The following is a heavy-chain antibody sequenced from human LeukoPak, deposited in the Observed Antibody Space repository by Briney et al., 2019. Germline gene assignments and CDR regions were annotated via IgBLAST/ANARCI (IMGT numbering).Heavy chain of an antibody. D-gene: IGHD1-14*01. CDR1: GYTFTSYY. V-gene: IGHV1-46*01. J-gene: IGHJ6*02. CDR2: INPSGGST. CDR3: ARDKPATPTYYYYYYGMDV. Sequence: GASVKVSCEASGYTFTSYYMHWVRQAPGQGLEWMGIINPSGGSTSYAQKFQGRVTMTRDTSTSTVYMELSSLRSEDTAVYYCARDKPATPTYYYYYYGMDVWGQGTTVTVSS.